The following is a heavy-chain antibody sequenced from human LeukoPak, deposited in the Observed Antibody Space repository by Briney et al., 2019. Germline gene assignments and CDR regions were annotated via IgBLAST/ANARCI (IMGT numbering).Heavy chain of an antibody. CDR3: ARDPVKYYYDSSGPSNWLDP. CDR2: IYHSGST. J-gene: IGHJ5*02. Sequence: PSETLSLTCTVSGGSISSGGYYWSWIRQPPGKGLEWIGYIYHSGSTYYNPSLKSRVTISVDTSKNQFSLKLSSVTAADTAVYYCARDPVKYYYDSSGPSNWLDPWGQGTLVTVSS. V-gene: IGHV4-30-2*01. D-gene: IGHD3-22*01. CDR1: GGSISSGGYY.